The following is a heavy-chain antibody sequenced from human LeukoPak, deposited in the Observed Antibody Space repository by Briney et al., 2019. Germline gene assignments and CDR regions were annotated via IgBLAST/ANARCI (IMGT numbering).Heavy chain of an antibody. CDR1: GGSISSTAYY. CDR3: ATQVAGGPLDY. V-gene: IGHV4-39*01. Sequence: SETLSLTCAVSGGSISSTAYYWAWIRQPPGKGLEWIGSIYYTGRTHYIPSLKSRVTISLDTSKNQFSLSLSSVTAADTAVYYCATQVAGGPLDYWGQGTLVTVSS. D-gene: IGHD6-19*01. J-gene: IGHJ4*02. CDR2: IYYTGRT.